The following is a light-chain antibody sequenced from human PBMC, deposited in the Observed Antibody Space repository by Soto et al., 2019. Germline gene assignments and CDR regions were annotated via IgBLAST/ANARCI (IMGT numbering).Light chain of an antibody. J-gene: IGKJ5*01. CDR2: DAS. CDR1: QSFSSH. Sequence: EIVLTQSPATLSLSPGERATLSCRASQSFSSHLAWYQQKPGQAPRLLIYDASKRATGIPARFSGRGSGTDFTLTISSLEPEDFAVYYCQQRSIGPPVITFGQGTRLEIK. CDR3: QQRSIGPPVIT. V-gene: IGKV3-11*01.